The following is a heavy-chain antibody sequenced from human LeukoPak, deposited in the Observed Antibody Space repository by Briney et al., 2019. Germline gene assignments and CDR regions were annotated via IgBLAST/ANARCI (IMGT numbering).Heavy chain of an antibody. CDR1: GFTFSSYG. D-gene: IGHD2-2*01. V-gene: IGHV3-23*01. CDR2: ISGSGGIT. CDR3: AKGGSPSCYSSSGY. Sequence: GGSLRLSCAASGFTFSSYGMSWVRQAPGKGLEWVSGISGSGGITYYADSVKGRFTISRDNSKNTLYLQMNSLRGEDTAVYYCAKGGSPSCYSSSGYWGQGTLVTVSS. J-gene: IGHJ4*02.